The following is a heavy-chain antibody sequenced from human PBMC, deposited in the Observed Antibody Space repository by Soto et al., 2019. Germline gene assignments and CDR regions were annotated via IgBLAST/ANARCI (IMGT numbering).Heavy chain of an antibody. CDR3: AAVGGLPPYY. Sequence: QLQLQESGSGLVKPSQTLSLTCAVSGGSISSGGYSWSWIRQPPGKGLEWIGYIHHSGSTYYNPSLTRPVTISVDRSKNPFSLQLTSVTAADTAVYYCAAVGGLPPYYWAQGTLVTLSS. D-gene: IGHD5-12*01. V-gene: IGHV4-30-2*01. CDR2: IHHSGST. CDR1: GGSISSGGYS. J-gene: IGHJ4*02.